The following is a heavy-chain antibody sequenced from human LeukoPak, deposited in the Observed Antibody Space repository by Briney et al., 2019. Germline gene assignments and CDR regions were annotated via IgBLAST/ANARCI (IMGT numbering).Heavy chain of an antibody. CDR1: GFTFSSYG. V-gene: IGHV3-30*02. CDR2: IRYDGSNK. CDR3: ARVVLRFLEWSETNWFDP. J-gene: IGHJ5*02. Sequence: GGSLRLSCEASGFTFSSYGMHWVRQAPGKGLEWVAFIRYDGSNKYYAGSVKGRFTISRDNSKNTLYLQMNSLRAEDTAVHYCARVVLRFLEWSETNWFDPWGQGTLVTVSS. D-gene: IGHD3-3*01.